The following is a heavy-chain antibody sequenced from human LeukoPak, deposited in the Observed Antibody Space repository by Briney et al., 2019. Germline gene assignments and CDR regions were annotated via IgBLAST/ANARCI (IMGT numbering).Heavy chain of an antibody. CDR2: MKGDGSEK. Sequence: PGGSLRLSCAASGFIFSSNWMAWVRQAPGKGLEWVAGMKGDGSEKKYVDSVKGRFTISRDNAKNSLYLEMNSLRAEDTAVYYCANGGWYSEYWGQGTLVTVSS. J-gene: IGHJ4*02. D-gene: IGHD2-15*01. CDR3: ANGGWYSEY. V-gene: IGHV3-7*05. CDR1: GFIFSSNW.